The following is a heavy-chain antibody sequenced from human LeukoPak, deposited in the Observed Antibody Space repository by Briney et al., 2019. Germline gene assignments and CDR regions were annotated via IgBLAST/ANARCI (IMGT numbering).Heavy chain of an antibody. J-gene: IGHJ4*02. V-gene: IGHV3-23*01. D-gene: IGHD6-19*01. Sequence: PGGSLRLSCAASGFTFTNYAMSWVRQAPGKGLEWVSSISGSDGSTYYADSVKGRFTISRDDSKNTLYLQMNSLRAEDTAVYYCAKRVSRAQCDYWGQGTLVTVSS. CDR3: AKRVSRAQCDY. CDR1: GFTFTNYA. CDR2: ISGSDGST.